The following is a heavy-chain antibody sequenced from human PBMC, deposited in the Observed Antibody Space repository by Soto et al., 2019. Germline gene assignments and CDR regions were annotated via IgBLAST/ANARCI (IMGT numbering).Heavy chain of an antibody. Sequence: PGESLKISCKGSGYTFTDSWIGWVRQMPGKGLEYMGIIFPSDSDTRYSPSFQCQVTISVDKSISTVYLQWNSLKASDTAMYFCAGQPPYWSDESDYYHRFDYLGQGPPVTVSS. J-gene: IGHJ4*02. CDR3: AGQPPYWSDESDYYHRFDY. D-gene: IGHD3-22*01. CDR2: IFPSDSDT. CDR1: GYTFTDSW. V-gene: IGHV5-51*01.